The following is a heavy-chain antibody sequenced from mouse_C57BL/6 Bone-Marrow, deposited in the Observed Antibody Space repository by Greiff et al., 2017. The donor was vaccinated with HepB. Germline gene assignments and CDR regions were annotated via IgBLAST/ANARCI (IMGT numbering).Heavy chain of an antibody. V-gene: IGHV5-2*01. J-gene: IGHJ1*03. CDR3: ARGYYGSKRDWYFDV. D-gene: IGHD1-1*01. CDR2: INSDGGST. Sequence: EVQRVESGGGLVQPGESLKLSCESNEYEFPSHDMSWVRKTPEKRLELVAAINSDGGSTYYPDTMERRFIISRDNTKKTLYLQMSSLRSEDTALYYCARGYYGSKRDWYFDVWGTGTTVTVSS. CDR1: EYEFPSHD.